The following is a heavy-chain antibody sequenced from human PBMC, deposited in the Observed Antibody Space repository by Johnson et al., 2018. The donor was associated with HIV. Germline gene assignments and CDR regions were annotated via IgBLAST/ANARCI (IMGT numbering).Heavy chain of an antibody. Sequence: MLLVESGGGLVQPGGSLRLSCTASGFPVTSNFMTWVRQPPGKGLDWVSAVYSTFGTYYADSVRGRFTISTDNAKNSLYLQMNSLRAEDTAVYYCAKGMWGHDAFDIWGQGTMVTVSS. CDR2: VYSTFGT. J-gene: IGHJ3*02. D-gene: IGHD1-26*01. CDR3: AKGMWGHDAFDI. V-gene: IGHV3-66*01. CDR1: GFPVTSNF.